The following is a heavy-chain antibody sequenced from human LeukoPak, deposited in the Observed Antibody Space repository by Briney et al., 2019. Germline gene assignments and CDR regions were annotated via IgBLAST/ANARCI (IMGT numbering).Heavy chain of an antibody. CDR3: ARSPYDWNYGDY. CDR2: ISSSSSYI. CDR1: GFAFSSYS. Sequence: GGSLRLSCAASGFAFSSYSMNWVRQAPGKGLEWVSSISSSSSYIYYADSVKDRFTISRDNAKNSLYLQMNSLRAEDTAVYYCARSPYDWNYGDYWGQGTLVTVSS. V-gene: IGHV3-21*01. J-gene: IGHJ4*02. D-gene: IGHD1-20*01.